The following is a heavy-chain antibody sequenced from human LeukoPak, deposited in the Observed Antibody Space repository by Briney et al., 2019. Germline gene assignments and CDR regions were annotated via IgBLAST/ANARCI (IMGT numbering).Heavy chain of an antibody. CDR2: ISSSSSYI. V-gene: IGHV3-21*01. CDR3: ARDQTGFYCSSTSCPLDY. CDR1: GFTFSSYS. D-gene: IGHD2-2*01. Sequence: GGSLRLSCAASGFTFSSYSMNWVRQAPGKGLEWVSSISSSSSYIYYADSVKGRFTISRDNAKNSLSLQMNSLRAEDTAVYYCARDQTGFYCSSTSCPLDYWGQGTLVTVSS. J-gene: IGHJ4*02.